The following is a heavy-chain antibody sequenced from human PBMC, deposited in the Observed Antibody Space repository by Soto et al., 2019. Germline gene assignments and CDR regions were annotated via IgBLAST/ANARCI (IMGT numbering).Heavy chain of an antibody. CDR1: AASFSKYY. Sequence: KTSETLSLTCTVSAASFSKYYWSWIRQPPGKGLEWIGYVYFNGNTNYNPSLKRRVSISIDTSKNQISLNLSSVTAADTAVYYCAREFSGNYYYKYDIDVWGQGTAVTVSS. CDR3: AREFSGNYYYKYDIDV. V-gene: IGHV4-59*01. CDR2: VYFNGNT. J-gene: IGHJ6*02.